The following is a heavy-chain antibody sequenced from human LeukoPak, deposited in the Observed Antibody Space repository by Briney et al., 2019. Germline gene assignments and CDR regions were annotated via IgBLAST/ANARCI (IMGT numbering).Heavy chain of an antibody. Sequence: PGGSLRLSCAASGFTFSSHWMHWVRQAPGKGLVWVSRINSDGSSTSYADSVKGRFTISRDNSKNTLYLQMNSLRAEDTAVYYCTKERRRDDILTGSFSDWGQGILVTVSS. D-gene: IGHD3-9*01. V-gene: IGHV3-74*01. CDR1: GFTFSSHW. CDR3: TKERRRDDILTGSFSD. CDR2: INSDGSST. J-gene: IGHJ4*02.